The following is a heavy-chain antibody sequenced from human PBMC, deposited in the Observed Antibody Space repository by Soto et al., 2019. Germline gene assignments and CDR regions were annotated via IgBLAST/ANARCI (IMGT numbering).Heavy chain of an antibody. J-gene: IGHJ6*02. V-gene: IGHV4-39*07. CDR2: ISYSGST. CDR1: GGSISSSSYY. Sequence: PSETLSLTCTVSGGSISSSSYYWGWIRQHPGEGLEWLGFISYSGSTYYIPSLRSRLTISVDTSKNQLSLNLSSVTAADTAVYYCAREASYGMDVWGQGTTVTVSS. CDR3: AREASYGMDV.